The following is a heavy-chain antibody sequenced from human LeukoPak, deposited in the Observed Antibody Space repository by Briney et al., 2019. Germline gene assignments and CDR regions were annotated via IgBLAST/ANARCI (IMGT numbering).Heavy chain of an antibody. V-gene: IGHV1-8*01. J-gene: IGHJ4*02. Sequence: ASVKVSCKASGYTFTSYDINWVRQVTGQGFEWMGWMSPNSVNTGYAQKFQGRVTMTRNTAISTVYMELSSLRSEDTAVYYCAREDYSSSWYSFDYWGQGTLVTVSS. CDR2: MSPNSVNT. CDR3: AREDYSSSWYSFDY. D-gene: IGHD6-13*01. CDR1: GYTFTSYD.